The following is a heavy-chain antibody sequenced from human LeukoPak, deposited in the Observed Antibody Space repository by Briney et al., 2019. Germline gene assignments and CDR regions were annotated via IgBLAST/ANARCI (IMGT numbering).Heavy chain of an antibody. Sequence: SQTLSLTCTVSGGSISSDNYYWSWIRQPAGKGLEWIGRIYASGSTHYNPSPKSRITISVDTSKSQFSLKLSSVTAADTAMYYCARDFDSPLAFDIWGQGTMVTVSS. CDR2: IYASGST. J-gene: IGHJ3*02. CDR1: GGSISSDNYY. CDR3: ARDFDSPLAFDI. V-gene: IGHV4-61*02. D-gene: IGHD3-9*01.